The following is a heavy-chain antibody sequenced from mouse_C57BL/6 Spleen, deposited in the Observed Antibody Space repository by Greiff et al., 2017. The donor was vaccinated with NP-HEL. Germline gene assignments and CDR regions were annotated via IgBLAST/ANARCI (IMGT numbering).Heavy chain of an antibody. CDR3: ASGDGDGYYVGFAY. CDR2: IDPNSGGT. J-gene: IGHJ3*01. V-gene: IGHV1-72*01. D-gene: IGHD2-3*01. Sequence: QVQLQQPGAELVKPGASVKLSCKASGYTFTSYWMHWVKQRPGRGLEWIGRIDPNSGGTKYNEKFKSKATLTVDKPSSTAYMQLSSLTSEDSAVYYCASGDGDGYYVGFAYWGQGTLVTVSA. CDR1: GYTFTSYW.